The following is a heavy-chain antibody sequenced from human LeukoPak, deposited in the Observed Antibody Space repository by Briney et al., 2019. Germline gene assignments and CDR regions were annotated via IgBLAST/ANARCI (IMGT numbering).Heavy chain of an antibody. CDR3: ARFGYSGWNLEY. CDR2: INQGGRVK. J-gene: IGHJ4*02. V-gene: IGHV3-7*01. Sequence: GGSLRLSCAASGFSFRDLWVTWVRQAPGKGLAWVANINQGGRVKYYVDSVKGRFTISRDDAKSSLYVQMNSLRDEDTAVYYCARFGYSGWNLEYWGQGTLVTVSS. D-gene: IGHD5-12*01. CDR1: GFSFRDLW.